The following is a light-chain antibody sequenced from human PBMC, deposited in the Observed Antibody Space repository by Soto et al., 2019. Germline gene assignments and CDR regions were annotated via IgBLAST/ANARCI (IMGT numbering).Light chain of an antibody. V-gene: IGLV1-47*01. Sequence: QSVLTQPPSASGTPGHRVTISCSGSSSNIGSNYVYWYQQLPGTAPKLLIYRNNQRPSGVPDRFSGSKSGTSASLAISGLRSEDEADYYCAAWDDSLSGFVVFGGGTKLTVL. CDR3: AAWDDSLSGFVV. J-gene: IGLJ2*01. CDR1: SSNIGSNY. CDR2: RNN.